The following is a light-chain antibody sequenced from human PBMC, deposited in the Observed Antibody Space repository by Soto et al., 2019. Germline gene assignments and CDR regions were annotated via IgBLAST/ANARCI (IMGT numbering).Light chain of an antibody. CDR1: QSIRKW. Sequence: DIQMTQSPSTLYASIGDRVTLTCRASQSIRKWVAWYQQKPGKTPKLLIYETSTLDSGVPSRVSGSGFGTEFTLTISSLQPDDFATYYCQQYYSYPWTFGQGTKVEI. CDR3: QQYYSYPWT. V-gene: IGKV1-5*03. CDR2: ETS. J-gene: IGKJ1*01.